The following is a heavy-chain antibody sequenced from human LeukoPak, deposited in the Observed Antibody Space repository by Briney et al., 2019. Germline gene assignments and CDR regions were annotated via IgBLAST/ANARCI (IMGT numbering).Heavy chain of an antibody. CDR1: GGSSSGYY. D-gene: IGHD2-2*01. J-gene: IGHJ4*02. CDR2: INHSGST. Sequence: SETLSLTCAVYGGSSSGYYWSWIRQPLGKGLEWIGEINHSGSTNYNPSLKSRVTISVDTSKNQFSLKLSSVTAADTAVYYCARGRKDIVVVPAAIFNYWGRGTLVTVSS. CDR3: ARGRKDIVVVPAAIFNY. V-gene: IGHV4-34*01.